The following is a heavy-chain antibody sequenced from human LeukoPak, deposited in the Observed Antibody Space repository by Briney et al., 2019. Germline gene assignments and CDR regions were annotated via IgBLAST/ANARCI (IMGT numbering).Heavy chain of an antibody. Sequence: GGSLRLSCAASGFTFSNAWMNWVRQAPGKGLEWVGRIKSKTDGGTTDYAAPVKGRFTISRDDSKNTLYLQMNSLKTEDTAVYYCTTIHRNCDFWSGQSRGVWGQGTTVTVSS. CDR2: IKSKTDGGTT. V-gene: IGHV3-15*07. D-gene: IGHD3-3*01. CDR3: TTIHRNCDFWSGQSRGV. CDR1: GFTFSNAW. J-gene: IGHJ6*02.